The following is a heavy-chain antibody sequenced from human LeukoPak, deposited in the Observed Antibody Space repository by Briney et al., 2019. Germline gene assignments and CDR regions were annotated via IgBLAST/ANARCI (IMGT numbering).Heavy chain of an antibody. V-gene: IGHV3-7*03. CDR2: IKEDGSEK. CDR1: GFTFGTFW. D-gene: IGHD5-18*01. J-gene: IGHJ4*02. CDR3: ARDVDTNY. Sequence: GGSLRLSCSASGFTFGTFWMTWVRQAPGKELEWVANIKEDGSEKYYVDSVKGRFTISRDNARKSLSLQMNSLRAEDTAVYYCARDVDTNYWGQGTLVTVSS.